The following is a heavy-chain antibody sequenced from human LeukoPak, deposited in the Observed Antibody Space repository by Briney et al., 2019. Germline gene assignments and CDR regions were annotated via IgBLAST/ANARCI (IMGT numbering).Heavy chain of an antibody. CDR3: AKFYGVLA. CDR1: GFTFSSYG. D-gene: IGHD3-10*01. CDR2: ISYDGSNK. Sequence: GGSLRLSCAASGFTFSSYGMHWVRQAPGKGLEWVAVISYDGSNKYYADSVKGRFTISRDNSKNTLYLQMNSLRAEDTAVYYCAKFYGVLAWGQGTLVTVSS. V-gene: IGHV3-30*18. J-gene: IGHJ4*02.